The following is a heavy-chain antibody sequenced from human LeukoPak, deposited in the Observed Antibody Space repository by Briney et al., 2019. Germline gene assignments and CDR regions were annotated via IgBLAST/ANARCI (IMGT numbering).Heavy chain of an antibody. D-gene: IGHD3-22*01. CDR3: AKVSDSSGYSLGDFDY. V-gene: IGHV3-23*01. J-gene: IGHJ4*02. CDR2: LSGSGSGT. CDR1: GFTFSSYG. Sequence: PWGSLRLSCAASGFTFSSYGMSWVRQAPGKGLEWVSALSGSGSGTYYADSVKGRFTISRDNSKNTLYLQMNSLRAEDTALYYCAKVSDSSGYSLGDFDYWGQGTLVTVSS.